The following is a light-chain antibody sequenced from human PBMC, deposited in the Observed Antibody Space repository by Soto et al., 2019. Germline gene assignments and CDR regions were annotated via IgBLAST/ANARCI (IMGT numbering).Light chain of an antibody. V-gene: IGKV1-5*01. CDR1: KNINTW. Sequence: DIQMTQSPSTLSASVGDRVTITCRASKNINTWVAWYQQKPGKAPKLLIYDASSLQSGVPSRVSGSGSGTDFTLTISSLQPEDFATYYCQQLNSYPITFGQGTRLEIK. CDR2: DAS. CDR3: QQLNSYPIT. J-gene: IGKJ5*01.